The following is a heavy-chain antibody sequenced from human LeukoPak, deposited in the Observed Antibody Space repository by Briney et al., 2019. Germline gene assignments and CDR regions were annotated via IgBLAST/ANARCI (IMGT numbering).Heavy chain of an antibody. V-gene: IGHV4-30-2*06. J-gene: IGHJ4*02. CDR2: INHSGST. D-gene: IGHD2-21*02. CDR1: GGSISSGGYF. CDR3: ARGPPYIVVVTAIGFFDY. Sequence: SQTLSLTCTVSGGSISSGGYFWSWIRQSPGKGLEWIGEINHSGSTNYNPSLKSRVTISVDTSKNQFSLKLSSVTAADTAVYYCARGPPYIVVVTAIGFFDYWGQGTLVTVSS.